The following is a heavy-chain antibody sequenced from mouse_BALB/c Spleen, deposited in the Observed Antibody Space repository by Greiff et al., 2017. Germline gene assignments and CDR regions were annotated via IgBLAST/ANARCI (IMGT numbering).Heavy chain of an antibody. CDR3: ARKGNDYDGFAY. CDR2: IYPGGGYT. Sequence: VKLMESGAELVRPGTSVKMSCKAAGYTFTNYWIGWVKQRPGHGLEWIGDIYPGGGYTNYNEKFKGKATLTADTSSSTAYMQLSSLTSEDSAIYYCARKGNDYDGFAYLGQGTLVTVSA. D-gene: IGHD2-4*01. V-gene: IGHV1-63*02. J-gene: IGHJ3*01. CDR1: GYTFTNYW.